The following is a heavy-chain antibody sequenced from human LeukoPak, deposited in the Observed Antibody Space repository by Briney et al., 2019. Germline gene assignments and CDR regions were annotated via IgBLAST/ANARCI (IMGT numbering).Heavy chain of an antibody. D-gene: IGHD5-12*01. V-gene: IGHV3-53*05. CDR1: GFTVSSNY. Sequence: GGSLRLSCAASGFTVSSNYMSWVRQAPGKGLEWVSVIYSGGSTYYADSVKGRFTISRDNSKNTLYLQMNSLRAEDTAVYYCAKGNIVATIEGMLDYWGQGTLVTVSS. CDR2: IYSGGST. CDR3: AKGNIVATIEGMLDY. J-gene: IGHJ4*02.